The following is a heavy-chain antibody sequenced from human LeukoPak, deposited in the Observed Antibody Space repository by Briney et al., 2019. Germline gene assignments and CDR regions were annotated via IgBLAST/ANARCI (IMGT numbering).Heavy chain of an antibody. CDR1: GFTFSSYA. V-gene: IGHV3-23*01. CDR3: AKDLGSPDVLLWFGELFTIFDY. Sequence: GGSLRLSCAASGFTFSSYAMSWVRQAPGKGLEWVSAISGSGGSTYYADSVKGRFTISRDNSKNTLYLQMNSLRAEDTAVYYCAKDLGSPDVLLWFGELFTIFDYWGQGTLVTVSS. CDR2: ISGSGGST. D-gene: IGHD3-10*01. J-gene: IGHJ4*02.